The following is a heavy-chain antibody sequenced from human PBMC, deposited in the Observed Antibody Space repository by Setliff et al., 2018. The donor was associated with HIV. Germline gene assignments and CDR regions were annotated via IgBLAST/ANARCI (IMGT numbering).Heavy chain of an antibody. CDR3: ARGRDYTGSWFRPFYLDF. D-gene: IGHD3-3*01. CDR2: INHSGST. Sequence: SETLSLTCAVYGGSFSAYHWSWIRQTPGKGLEWLGEINHSGSTAYNLALESRVSMSIDTSKNQFSLKLTSVSAADTAIYYCARGRDYTGSWFRPFYLDFWGHGNLVTVS. V-gene: IGHV4-34*01. CDR1: GGSFSAYH. J-gene: IGHJ4*01.